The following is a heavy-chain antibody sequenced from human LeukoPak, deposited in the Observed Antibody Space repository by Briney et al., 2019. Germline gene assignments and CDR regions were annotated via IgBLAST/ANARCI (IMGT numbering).Heavy chain of an antibody. Sequence: LGGSLRLSCAASGFTFRSYAMHWVRRAPGKGLEWVAIISYDGSNKYHADSVKGRFSISRDNSKNTLYLQMNSLRAEDTAVYYCARDGYYDGSGYDWGQGTLVTVSS. CDR1: GFTFRSYA. D-gene: IGHD3-22*01. CDR3: ARDGYYDGSGYD. J-gene: IGHJ4*02. V-gene: IGHV3-30-3*01. CDR2: ISYDGSNK.